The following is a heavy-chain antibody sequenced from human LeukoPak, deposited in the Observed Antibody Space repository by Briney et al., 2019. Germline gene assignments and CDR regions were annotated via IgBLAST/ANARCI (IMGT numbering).Heavy chain of an antibody. Sequence: GGSLRLSCAASGFTFSSYGMHWVRQAPGKGLEWVAFIRYDGSNKYYADSVKGRFTISRDNAKNSLYLQMNSLRAEDTAVYYCASSGIAVAGTLYYYYYYMDVWGKGTTVTVSS. J-gene: IGHJ6*03. V-gene: IGHV3-30*02. D-gene: IGHD6-19*01. CDR1: GFTFSSYG. CDR3: ASSGIAVAGTLYYYYYYMDV. CDR2: IRYDGSNK.